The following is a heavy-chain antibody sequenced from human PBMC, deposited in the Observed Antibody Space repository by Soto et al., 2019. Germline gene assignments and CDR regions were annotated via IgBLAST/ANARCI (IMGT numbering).Heavy chain of an antibody. V-gene: IGHV3-30*03. Sequence: QVQLVESGGGVVQPGRSLRLSCAASGFSLSNNGMHWVRQAPGKGLEWVAVISYDGSNKYYADSVKGRFTISRDSSKNTLFLQMNSLRGEDTAVYYCARGNAVGYSGNSVADFDYWGQGTLVTVSS. J-gene: IGHJ4*02. CDR2: ISYDGSNK. CDR1: GFSLSNNG. CDR3: ARGNAVGYSGNSVADFDY. D-gene: IGHD4-4*01.